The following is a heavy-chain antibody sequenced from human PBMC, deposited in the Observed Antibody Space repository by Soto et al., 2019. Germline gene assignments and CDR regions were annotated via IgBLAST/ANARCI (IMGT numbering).Heavy chain of an antibody. CDR1: GGSISNYY. Sequence: PSETLSLTCTVSGGSISNYYWSWIRQPPGKGLEWIGYIYYSGSTNYNPSLKSRVTISVDTSKNQFSLKLSSVTAADTAVYYCARHRNTPERQPSSGYSWFDPWGQASLVTVSS. D-gene: IGHD6-19*01. J-gene: IGHJ5*02. CDR2: IYYSGST. V-gene: IGHV4-59*08. CDR3: ARHRNTPERQPSSGYSWFDP.